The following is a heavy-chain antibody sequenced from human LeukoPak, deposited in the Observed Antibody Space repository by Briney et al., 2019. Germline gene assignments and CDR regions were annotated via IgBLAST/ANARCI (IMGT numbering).Heavy chain of an antibody. V-gene: IGHV5-51*01. CDR3: AGLDYGGQKGAYFDY. D-gene: IGHD4-23*01. CDR1: GYSFTSYW. CDR2: IYPVDSDT. J-gene: IGHJ4*02. Sequence: GESLKISCKGSGYSFTSYWIGGVRHIPGKGLEWIGFIYPVDSDTRSSPSFQAQVTISADKSISTAYLQWGSLKASATAMYYCAGLDYGGQKGAYFDYWGQGTLVTVSS.